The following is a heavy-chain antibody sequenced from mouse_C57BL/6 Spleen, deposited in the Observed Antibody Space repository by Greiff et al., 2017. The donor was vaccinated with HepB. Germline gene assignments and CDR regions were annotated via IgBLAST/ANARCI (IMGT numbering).Heavy chain of an antibody. CDR2: IYWDDDK. Sequence: VKLMESGPGILQSSQTLSLTCSFSGFSLSTSGMGVSWIRQPSGKGLEWLAHIYWDDDKRYNPSLKSRLTISKDTSRNQVFLKITSVDTADTATYYCARSYYYGSSRFDYWGQGTTLTVSS. CDR3: ARSYYYGSSRFDY. D-gene: IGHD1-1*01. V-gene: IGHV8-12*01. J-gene: IGHJ2*01. CDR1: GFSLSTSGMG.